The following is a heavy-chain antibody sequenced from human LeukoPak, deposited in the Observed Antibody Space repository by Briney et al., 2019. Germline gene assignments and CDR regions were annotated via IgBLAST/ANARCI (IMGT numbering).Heavy chain of an antibody. Sequence: PGGSLRLSCAASGFTFDDYAIHWVRQAPGKGLEWVSSISWNSGSIGYADSVKGRFTISRVNAKNTLYLQMNSLRAEDTAVYYCAKDGYSTYYYGSGSYWFDPWGQGTLVTVSS. V-gene: IGHV3-9*01. D-gene: IGHD3-10*01. J-gene: IGHJ5*02. CDR1: GFTFDDYA. CDR2: ISWNSGSI. CDR3: AKDGYSTYYYGSGSYWFDP.